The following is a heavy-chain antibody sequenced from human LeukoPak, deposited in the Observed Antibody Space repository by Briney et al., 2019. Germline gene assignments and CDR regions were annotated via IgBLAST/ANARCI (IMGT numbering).Heavy chain of an antibody. Sequence: GGPLRLSCGAPGFTFSSYGMHWVRQAPDKGLEWVAFIRYDGSNKNYADCVKGRFTISRDNSKNTLYLQMNSLRAEDTAVYYCAKVYEYGDNDWFDSWGQGTLVTVCS. V-gene: IGHV3-30*02. CDR2: IRYDGSNK. CDR3: AKVYEYGDNDWFDS. J-gene: IGHJ5*01. D-gene: IGHD4-17*01. CDR1: GFTFSSYG.